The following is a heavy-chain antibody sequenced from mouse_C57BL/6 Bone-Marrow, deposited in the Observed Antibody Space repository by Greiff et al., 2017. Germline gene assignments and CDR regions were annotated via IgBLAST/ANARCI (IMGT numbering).Heavy chain of an antibody. CDR1: GYTFTSYG. J-gene: IGHJ3*01. D-gene: IGHD1-1*01. V-gene: IGHV1-81*01. CDR2: IYPRSGNT. CDR3: ARLLQGAGFAY. Sequence: QVQLQQSGAELARPGASVTLSCKASGYTFTSYGISWVKQRTGQGLEWIGAIYPRSGNTYYNEKFKGKDTLTADKSSSTAYMEHRRLTSEDSAVDFCARLLQGAGFAYWGQGTLVTVSA.